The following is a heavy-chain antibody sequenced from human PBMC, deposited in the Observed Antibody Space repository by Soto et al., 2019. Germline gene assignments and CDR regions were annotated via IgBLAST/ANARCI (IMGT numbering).Heavy chain of an antibody. CDR1: GFTFSSYG. V-gene: IGHV3-33*01. D-gene: IGHD6-19*01. CDR3: ARDGIGAVAGNDY. CDR2: IWYDGSNK. J-gene: IGHJ4*02. Sequence: QVQLVESGGGVVQPGRSLRLSCAASGFTFSSYGMHWVRQAPGKGLEWVAVIWYDGSNKYYADSVKGRFTISRDNSKNTLHLQMNSLRAEDTAVYYCARDGIGAVAGNDYWGQGTLVTVSS.